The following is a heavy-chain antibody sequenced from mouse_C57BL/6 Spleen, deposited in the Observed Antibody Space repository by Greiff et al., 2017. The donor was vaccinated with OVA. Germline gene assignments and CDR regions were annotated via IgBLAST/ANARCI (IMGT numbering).Heavy chain of an antibody. Sequence: QVQLQQPGAELVKPGASVKLSCKASGYTFTSYWMHWVKQRPGQGLEWIGMIHPNSGSTNYNEKFKSKATLTVDKSSSTAYMQLSSLTSEDSAVYYCARESSGYGTAYWGQGTLVTVSA. V-gene: IGHV1-64*01. D-gene: IGHD3-2*02. CDR3: ARESSGYGTAY. J-gene: IGHJ3*01. CDR2: IHPNSGST. CDR1: GYTFTSYW.